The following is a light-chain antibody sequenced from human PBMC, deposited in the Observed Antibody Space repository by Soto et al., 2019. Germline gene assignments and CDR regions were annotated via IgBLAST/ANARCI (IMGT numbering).Light chain of an antibody. V-gene: IGKV3-11*01. CDR1: ESVDIY. CDR2: HAS. J-gene: IGKJ4*01. Sequence: ETVLTQSPATLSLSPGETATLSCRASESVDIYLAWYQQKPGQAPRLLIYHASNRATGIPAKFSGSGSGTDFTLTISSLEPEDYAVYYCQQRRNWPPLTFGGGTRVEI. CDR3: QQRRNWPPLT.